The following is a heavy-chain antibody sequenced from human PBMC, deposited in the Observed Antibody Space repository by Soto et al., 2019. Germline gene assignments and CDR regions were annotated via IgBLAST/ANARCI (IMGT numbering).Heavy chain of an antibody. CDR1: GFTFSSYS. D-gene: IGHD2-15*01. CDR3: VRGGGGGLFDP. Sequence: GGSLRLSCAASGFTFSSYSMNWVRQAPGKGLEWVSSISSSSSYIYYADSVKGRFTISRDNAKKSLYLQMISLTAEDTAIYYCVRGGGGGLFDPWCQGIMVTVSS. CDR2: ISSSSSYI. V-gene: IGHV3-21*01. J-gene: IGHJ5*02.